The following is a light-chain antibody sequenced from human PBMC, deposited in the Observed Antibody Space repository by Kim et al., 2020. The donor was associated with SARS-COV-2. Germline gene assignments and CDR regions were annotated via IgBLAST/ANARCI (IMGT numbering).Light chain of an antibody. CDR2: GAS. CDR1: QSVSDSN. J-gene: IGKJ1*01. Sequence: LPGVRATLSCRASQSVSDSNLAWYQHKPGRAPRLLIYGASTRATGIPDRFSGSGSGTDFTLTISRLEPEDFAMYYCQQYDYSPWTFGQGTKVDIK. CDR3: QQYDYSPWT. V-gene: IGKV3-20*01.